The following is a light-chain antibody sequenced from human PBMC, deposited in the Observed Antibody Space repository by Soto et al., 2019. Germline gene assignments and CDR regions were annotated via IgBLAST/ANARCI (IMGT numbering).Light chain of an antibody. J-gene: IGKJ1*01. CDR1: QSVDRRS. CDR2: TIS. Sequence: IVLTQSPGTLSLSPGERATLSCRASQSVDRRSLAWYQQKPGQAPRLLISTISNSATGIPDRFSGSGSWADITLTISRLEPEDFAVYYCQQYHNSRTFGQGTKVVSK. CDR3: QQYHNSRT. V-gene: IGKV3-20*01.